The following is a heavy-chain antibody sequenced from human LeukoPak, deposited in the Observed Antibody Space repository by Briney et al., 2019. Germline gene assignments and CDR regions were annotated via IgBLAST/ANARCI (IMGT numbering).Heavy chain of an antibody. V-gene: IGHV3-9*01. J-gene: IGHJ5*02. CDR2: ISWNSGSI. CDR1: GFTFDDYA. CDR3: ARDPGP. Sequence: PGRSLRLSCAASGFTFDDYAMHWVRQAPGKGLEWVSGISWNSGSIGYADSVKGRFTISRDNAKNSLYLQMNSLRAEDTAVYYCARDPGPWGQGTLVTVSS.